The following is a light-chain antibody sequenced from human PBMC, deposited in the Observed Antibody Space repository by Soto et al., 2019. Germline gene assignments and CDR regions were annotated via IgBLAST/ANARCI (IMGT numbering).Light chain of an antibody. CDR1: QSVSSN. Sequence: EIVMTPSPATLSVSPGERATLSCRASQSVSSNLAWYQQKPGQAPRLLIYGASTRATGGPARFSGSGSGTEFTLTISSLQSEDFAVYYCQQYNNWPLTFGGGTKVDIK. V-gene: IGKV3-15*01. J-gene: IGKJ4*01. CDR2: GAS. CDR3: QQYNNWPLT.